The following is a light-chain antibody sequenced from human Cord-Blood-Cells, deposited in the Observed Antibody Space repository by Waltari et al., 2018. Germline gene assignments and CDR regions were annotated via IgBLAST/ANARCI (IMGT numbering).Light chain of an antibody. CDR3: AAWDDSLSGPV. CDR1: SPNIGSNY. V-gene: IGLV1-47*01. Sequence: QSVLTQPPSASATPGQRVTISCSGSSPNIGSNYVYLYQQLPGTAPKLLIYRNNQRPSGVPDRFSGSKSGTSASLAISGLRSEDEADYYCAAWDDSLSGPVFGGGTKLTVL. J-gene: IGLJ3*02. CDR2: RNN.